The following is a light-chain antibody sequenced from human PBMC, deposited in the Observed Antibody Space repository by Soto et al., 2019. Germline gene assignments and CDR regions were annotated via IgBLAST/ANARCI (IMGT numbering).Light chain of an antibody. CDR3: MQSIQDPYT. V-gene: IGKV2D-29*01. CDR2: EVS. J-gene: IGKJ2*01. Sequence: DIVMTQTPLSLSVTPGQPASISCKSSQSLLHRDGKTSLSWYLQKAGQPPQLLIYEVSDRFSGVSDRFSGSGSGTAFTLKISRVEAEDVGFYYCMQSIQDPYTFGQGTKLEIK. CDR1: QSLLHRDGKTS.